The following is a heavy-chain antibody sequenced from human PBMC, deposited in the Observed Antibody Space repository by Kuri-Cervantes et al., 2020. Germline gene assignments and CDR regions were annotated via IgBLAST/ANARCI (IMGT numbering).Heavy chain of an antibody. D-gene: IGHD1-14*01. V-gene: IGHV3-9*01. J-gene: IGHJ4*02. Sequence: GGSLRLSCAASGFTFSSYAMSWVRQAPGKGLEWVSGISWNSDKIDYADSVQGRFTISRDNAKKTLYLQMNSLRIEDTALYYCATWRNNFDYWGQGTLVTVSS. CDR1: GFTFSSYA. CDR2: ISWNSDKI. CDR3: ATWRNNFDY.